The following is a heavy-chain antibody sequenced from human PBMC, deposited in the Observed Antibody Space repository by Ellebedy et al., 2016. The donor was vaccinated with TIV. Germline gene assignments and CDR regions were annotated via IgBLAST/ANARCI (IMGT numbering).Heavy chain of an antibody. CDR1: GGIFTSYW. CDR3: ARLVSSAGTDH. Sequence: GESLKISCKMSGGIFTSYWIGWVRQMPGKGLEWMCIIYGGYSDTRYSPSFQGQVTISADKSISTAYLQWTSLAASDTATYYCARLVSSAGTDHWGQGTVVIVS. CDR2: IYGGYSDT. J-gene: IGHJ4*02. D-gene: IGHD6-13*01. V-gene: IGHV5-51*01.